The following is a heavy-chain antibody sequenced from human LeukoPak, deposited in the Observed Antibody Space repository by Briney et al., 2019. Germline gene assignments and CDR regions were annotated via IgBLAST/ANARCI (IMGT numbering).Heavy chain of an antibody. V-gene: IGHV1-46*01. CDR1: GGTFSSYA. CDR3: ARVLSTSRRHDAFDI. D-gene: IGHD6-6*01. Sequence: GSSVKVSCKASGGTFSSYAINWVRQAPGQGLEWMGMINPSGDSTIYARKFQGRVTMTGDMSTSTVYMEMNSLRSEDTAVYFCARVLSTSRRHDAFDIWGQGTMVTVSS. J-gene: IGHJ3*02. CDR2: INPSGDST.